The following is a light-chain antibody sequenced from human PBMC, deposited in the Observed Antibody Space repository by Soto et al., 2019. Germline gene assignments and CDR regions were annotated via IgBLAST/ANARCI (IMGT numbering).Light chain of an antibody. V-gene: IGLV1-44*01. Sequence: QSALTQPPSASGTPGQMVTISCSGSSSNIESNTVYWYQQLPGMAPRLLIHTNDRRPSGVPDRFSGSKSGTSASLAISGLQSEDEADYYCLAWDDSLNGNLFGTGTKVTVL. CDR1: SSNIESNT. CDR3: LAWDDSLNGNL. CDR2: TND. J-gene: IGLJ1*01.